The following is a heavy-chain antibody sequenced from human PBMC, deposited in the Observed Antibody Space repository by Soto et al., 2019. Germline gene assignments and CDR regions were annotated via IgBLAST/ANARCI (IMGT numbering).Heavy chain of an antibody. CDR2: ISYDGSNK. CDR1: GFTFSSYG. V-gene: IGHV3-30*18. CDR3: AKSYGDYPYWYFDL. Sequence: QVQLVESGGGVVQPGRSLRLSCAASGFTFSSYGMHWVRQAPGKGLEGVAVISYDGSNKYYADSVKGRFTISRDNSKYTLYLQMNSLRAEDTAVYYCAKSYGDYPYWYFDLWGRGTLVTVSS. J-gene: IGHJ2*01. D-gene: IGHD4-17*01.